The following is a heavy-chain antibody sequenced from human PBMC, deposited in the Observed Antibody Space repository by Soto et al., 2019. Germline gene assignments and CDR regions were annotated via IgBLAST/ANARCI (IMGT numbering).Heavy chain of an antibody. CDR2: ISVSGGSSGGNT. Sequence: GGSLRLSCAASGFSFNSYAMTWVRQAPGKGLEWVSLISVSGGSSGGNTYYADSVRGRFSISRDNSKNTLYLQMTNLRAEDAAIYFCAKDLRPGLVVPTKSGFDPWGQGTRVTVSS. V-gene: IGHV3-23*01. CDR1: GFSFNSYA. J-gene: IGHJ5*02. D-gene: IGHD3-10*01. CDR3: AKDLRPGLVVPTKSGFDP.